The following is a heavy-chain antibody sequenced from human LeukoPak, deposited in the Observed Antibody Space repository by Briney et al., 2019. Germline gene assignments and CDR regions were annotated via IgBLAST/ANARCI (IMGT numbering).Heavy chain of an antibody. CDR1: GGSISSSSYH. J-gene: IGHJ4*02. D-gene: IGHD6-13*01. CDR3: AREIQSAAGY. V-gene: IGHV4-39*02. Sequence: SETLSLTCTVSGGSISSSSYHWGWIRRPPGKGLEWIGSIYFSGNTYYKPSLKSRVTISVDTSNNQFSLKLSSVTAADTAVYYCAREIQSAAGYWGQGTLVTVSS. CDR2: IYFSGNT.